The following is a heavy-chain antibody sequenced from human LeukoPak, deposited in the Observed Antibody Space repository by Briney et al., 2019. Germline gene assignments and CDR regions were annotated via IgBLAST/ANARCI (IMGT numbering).Heavy chain of an antibody. D-gene: IGHD2-2*01. Sequence: PGRSLRLSCAASGFTFDDYAMHWVRQAPGKGLEWVSGISWNSGSIGYADSVKGRFTISRDNAKNSLYLQMNSLRAEDTAIYYCAKDVRGTYAPDYWGQGTLVTVSS. J-gene: IGHJ4*02. V-gene: IGHV3-9*01. CDR3: AKDVRGTYAPDY. CDR2: ISWNSGSI. CDR1: GFTFDDYA.